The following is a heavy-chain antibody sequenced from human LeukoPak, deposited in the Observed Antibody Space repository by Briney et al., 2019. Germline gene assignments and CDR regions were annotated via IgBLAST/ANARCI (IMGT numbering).Heavy chain of an antibody. D-gene: IGHD3-3*01. Sequence: SSETLSLTCAVSGGSISSSYYWGWIRQPPGKGLEWIGSIYYSGSTYYNPSLKGRVTISVDTSKNQFSLKLSSVTAADTAVYYCARHRPSHYDFWSGYLGPFYYWGQGTLVTVSS. V-gene: IGHV4-39*01. CDR3: ARHRPSHYDFWSGYLGPFYY. J-gene: IGHJ4*02. CDR1: GGSISSSYY. CDR2: IYYSGST.